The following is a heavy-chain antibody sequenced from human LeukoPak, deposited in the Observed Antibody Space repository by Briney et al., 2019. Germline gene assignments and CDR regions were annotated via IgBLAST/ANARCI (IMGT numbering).Heavy chain of an antibody. CDR1: GGTFSSYA. CDR3: ARDRGGIAVAGTTLDY. CDR2: IIPIFGTA. D-gene: IGHD6-19*01. J-gene: IGHJ4*02. Sequence: ASVKVSCKASGGTFSSYAISWVRQAPGQGLEWMGGIIPIFGTANYAQKFQGRVTITADKSTSTAYMELSSLRSEDTAVYYCARDRGGIAVAGTTLDYRGQGTLVTVSS. V-gene: IGHV1-69*06.